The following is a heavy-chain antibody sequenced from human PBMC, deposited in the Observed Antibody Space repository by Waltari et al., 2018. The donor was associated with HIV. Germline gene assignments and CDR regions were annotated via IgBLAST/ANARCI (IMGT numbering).Heavy chain of an antibody. CDR2: IRAKAYGGTS. Sequence: DVQLVESGGDMVQPGRSLRLSCAGSGFKFGNFAMTWVRQAPGKGLEWVGYIRAKAYGGTSEYAASVKGRFVISRDDSKSIAYLQMNSLKTEDTAIYYCTRGSGRYEYWGQGTMTTVSS. J-gene: IGHJ4*02. CDR3: TRGSGRYEY. V-gene: IGHV3-49*04. D-gene: IGHD1-26*01. CDR1: GFKFGNFA.